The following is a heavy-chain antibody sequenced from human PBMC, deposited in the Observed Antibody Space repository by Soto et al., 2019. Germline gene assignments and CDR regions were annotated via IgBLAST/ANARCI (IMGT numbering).Heavy chain of an antibody. CDR2: IYYSGST. CDR3: ARLYCTNGVCYQGVWFGP. Sequence: SETLSLTCTVSGGSISSGDYYWSWIRQPPGKGLEWIGYIYYSGSTYYNPSLKSRVTISVDTSKNQFSLKLSSVTAADTAVYYCARLYCTNGVCYQGVWFGPWGQGTPVTVSS. D-gene: IGHD2-8*01. J-gene: IGHJ5*02. V-gene: IGHV4-30-4*01. CDR1: GGSISSGDYY.